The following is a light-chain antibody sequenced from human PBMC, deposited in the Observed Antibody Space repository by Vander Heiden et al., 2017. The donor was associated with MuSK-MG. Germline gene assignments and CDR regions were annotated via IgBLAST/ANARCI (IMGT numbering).Light chain of an antibody. CDR1: QSVSTN. Sequence: ETVMTQSPAILSASPGERATLSCRAGQSVSTNFAWYQQKPGQAPRLLIYGASTRAAGIPARFSGSGSGTEFTLTINSLQSEDFAVYYCQQYNNWPLTFGGGTKVEIK. CDR3: QQYNNWPLT. J-gene: IGKJ4*01. CDR2: GAS. V-gene: IGKV3-15*01.